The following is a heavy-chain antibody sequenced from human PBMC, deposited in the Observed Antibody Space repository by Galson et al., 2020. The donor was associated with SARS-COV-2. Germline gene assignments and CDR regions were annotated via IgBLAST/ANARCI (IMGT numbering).Heavy chain of an antibody. CDR2: ISGSGGST. V-gene: IGHV3-23*01. Sequence: GGSLRLSCAASGFTFSSYAMSWVRQAPGKGLEWVSAISGSGGSTYYADSVKGRFTISRDNSKNTLYLQMNSLRAEDTAVYYCAKGSETYYDILTGYYYYYYMDVWGKGTTVTVSS. CDR1: GFTFSSYA. J-gene: IGHJ6*03. D-gene: IGHD3-9*01. CDR3: AKGSETYYDILTGYYYYYYMDV.